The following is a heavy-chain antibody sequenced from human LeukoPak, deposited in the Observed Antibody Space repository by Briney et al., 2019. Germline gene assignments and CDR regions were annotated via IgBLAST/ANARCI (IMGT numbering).Heavy chain of an antibody. CDR1: GFTFSSYV. D-gene: IGHD5-18*01. V-gene: IGHV3-23*01. Sequence: PGGSLRLSCAASGFTFSSYVMTWVRQVPGKGLEWVSVISDSGGTTYYADSVKGRITISRDNSKNTLYLQMNSLRVEDTAVYYCAGRLTGYSSGYIHWGQGTLVAVSS. J-gene: IGHJ4*02. CDR2: ISDSGGTT. CDR3: AGRLTGYSSGYIH.